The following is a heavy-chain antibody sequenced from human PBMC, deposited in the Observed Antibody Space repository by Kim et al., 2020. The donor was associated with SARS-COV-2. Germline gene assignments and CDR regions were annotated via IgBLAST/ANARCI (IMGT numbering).Heavy chain of an antibody. CDR1: GGSISSSSYY. V-gene: IGHV4-39*07. CDR2: IYYSGST. CDR3: ARDRRKVVPAAIGGWGNWFDP. J-gene: IGHJ5*02. Sequence: SETLSLTCTVSGGSISSSSYYWGWIRQPPGKGLEWIGSIYYSGSTYYNPSLKSRVTISVDTSKNQFSLKLSSVTAADTAVYYCARDRRKVVPAAIGGWGNWFDPWGQGTLVTVSS. D-gene: IGHD2-2*01.